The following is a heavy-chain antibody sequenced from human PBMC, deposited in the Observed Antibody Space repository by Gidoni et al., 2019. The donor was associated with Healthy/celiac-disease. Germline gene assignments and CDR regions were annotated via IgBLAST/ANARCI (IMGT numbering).Heavy chain of an antibody. CDR1: GYTFTSYA. Sequence: QVQLVQSGAEVKKPGASVKVSCKASGYTFTSYAMHWVRQAPGQRLEWMGWINAGNGNTKYSQKFQGRVTITRDTSASTAYMELSSLRSEDTAVYYCARDNGALYYDILTIDNWFDPWGQGTLVTVSS. CDR3: ARDNGALYYDILTIDNWFDP. CDR2: INAGNGNT. J-gene: IGHJ5*02. V-gene: IGHV1-3*01. D-gene: IGHD3-9*01.